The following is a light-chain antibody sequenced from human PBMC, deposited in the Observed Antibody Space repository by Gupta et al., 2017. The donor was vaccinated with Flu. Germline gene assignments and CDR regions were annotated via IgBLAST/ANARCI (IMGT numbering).Light chain of an antibody. J-gene: IGLJ1*01. CDR2: GNN. Sequence: QSVLAQPPSASGTPGPRVALSCSGSRSNNGSNAVNGYQQVPETAPNLLIYGNNKRHSGGPDRVSGSKSGTAASLAISRLQSEDEADYYCEAWDDSRNGHYVFGTGTKVTVV. CDR1: RSNNGSNA. CDR3: EAWDDSRNGHYV. V-gene: IGLV1-44*01.